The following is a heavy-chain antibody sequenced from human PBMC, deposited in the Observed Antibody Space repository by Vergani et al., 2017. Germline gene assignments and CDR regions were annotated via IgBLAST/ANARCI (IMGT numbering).Heavy chain of an antibody. CDR2: IIPIFGTA. D-gene: IGHD6-19*01. J-gene: IGHJ6*02. Sequence: QVQLVQSGAEVKKPGSSVKVSCKASGGTFSSYAISWVRQAPGQGLEWMGRIIPIFGTANYAQKFQGRVTMTADESTSTAYMELSSLRSEDTAVYYCARGPAEQWLPHYYYYGMDVWGQGTTVTVSS. CDR1: GGTFSSYA. V-gene: IGHV1-69*18. CDR3: ARGPAEQWLPHYYYYGMDV.